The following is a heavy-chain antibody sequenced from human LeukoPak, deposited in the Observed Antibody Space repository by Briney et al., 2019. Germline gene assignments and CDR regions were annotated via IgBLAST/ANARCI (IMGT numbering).Heavy chain of an antibody. CDR2: INPNSGGN. J-gene: IGHJ3*02. V-gene: IGHV1-2*02. Sequence: GASVKVSCKASGYTFTSYYMHWVRQAPGQGREWMGWINPNSGGNNYAQKFQGRVTMTRDTSITTAYMELSRLRSDDTAVYYCARYVGSTTDAFDIWGQGTMVSVSS. D-gene: IGHD1-26*01. CDR3: ARYVGSTTDAFDI. CDR1: GYTFTSYY.